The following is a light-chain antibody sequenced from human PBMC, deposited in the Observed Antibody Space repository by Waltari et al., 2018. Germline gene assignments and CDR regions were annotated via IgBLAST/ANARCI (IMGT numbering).Light chain of an antibody. V-gene: IGKV3-20*01. CDR3: QQYNRSPYT. CDR1: QSVHSAF. Sequence: IVLTQSTDTPSSPSGERATLSSRARQSVHSAFLAWYQHKPGQAPRLLIYAASTRATGIADRFSGSGSGTDFTLTVSRLEPEDSAVYYCQQYNRSPYTFGQGTRLEIK. J-gene: IGKJ2*01. CDR2: AAS.